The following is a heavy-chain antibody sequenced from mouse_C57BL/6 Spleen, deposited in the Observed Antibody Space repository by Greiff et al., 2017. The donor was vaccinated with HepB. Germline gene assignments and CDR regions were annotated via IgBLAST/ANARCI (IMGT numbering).Heavy chain of an antibody. CDR2: INYDGSST. D-gene: IGHD1-1*02. J-gene: IGHJ2*01. Sequence: EVMLVESEGGLVQPGSSMKLSCTASGFTFSDYYMAWVRQVPEKGLEWVANINYDGSSTYYLDSLKSRFIISRDNAKNILYLQMSSLKSEDTATYYCAREVGGYPYFDYWGQGTTLTVSS. CDR3: AREVGGYPYFDY. V-gene: IGHV5-16*01. CDR1: GFTFSDYY.